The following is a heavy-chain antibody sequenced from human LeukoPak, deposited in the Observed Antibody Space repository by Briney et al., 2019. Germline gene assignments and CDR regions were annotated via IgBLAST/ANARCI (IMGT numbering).Heavy chain of an antibody. V-gene: IGHV4-4*07. CDR1: GGPISGYY. D-gene: IGHD2-2*01. CDR3: ARVSPAAHRYYYYMDV. CDR2: IYTSGST. Sequence: PSETLSLTCTVSGGPISGYYWSWIRQPAGKGLEWIGRIYTSGSTNYNPSLKSRVTMSVDTSKNQFSLKLSSVTAADTAVYYCARVSPAAHRYYYYMDVWGKGTTVTVSS. J-gene: IGHJ6*03.